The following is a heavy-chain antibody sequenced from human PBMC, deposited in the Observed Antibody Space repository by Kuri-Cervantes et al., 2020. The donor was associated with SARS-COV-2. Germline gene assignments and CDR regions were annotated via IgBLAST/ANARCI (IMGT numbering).Heavy chain of an antibody. J-gene: IGHJ5*02. Sequence: WGSLRLSCTVSGGSISSYYWSWIRQPAGKGLEWIGRIYTSWSTNYNPSPKSRVTISVDTSKNQFSLKLSSVTAADTAVYYCARGVVAATAHWFDPWGQGTLVTVSS. D-gene: IGHD2-15*01. V-gene: IGHV4-4*07. CDR3: ARGVVAATAHWFDP. CDR1: GGSISSYY. CDR2: IYTSWST.